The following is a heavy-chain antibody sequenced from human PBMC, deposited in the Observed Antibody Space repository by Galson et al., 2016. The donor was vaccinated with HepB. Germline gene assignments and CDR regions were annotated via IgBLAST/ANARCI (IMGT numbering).Heavy chain of an antibody. CDR1: GFTFSSYD. CDR2: IDTAGGT. V-gene: IGHV3-13*01. J-gene: IGHJ6*02. Sequence: SLRLSCAASGFTFSSYDMHWVRQATGKGLEWVSGIDTAGGTSYLGSVKGRFTISRENAKNSLYLQMNSLRVGDTAVYYCVRDILLVVGYYGMDVWGQGTTVTVSS. D-gene: IGHD2-21*02. CDR3: VRDILLVVGYYGMDV.